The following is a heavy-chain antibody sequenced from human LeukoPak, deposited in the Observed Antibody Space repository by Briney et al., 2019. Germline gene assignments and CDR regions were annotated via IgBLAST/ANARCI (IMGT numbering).Heavy chain of an antibody. J-gene: IGHJ4*02. CDR1: GFTFSSYW. CDR2: LNSDGSST. Sequence: GSLRLSCAASGFTFSSYWMHWVRQVPGKGLVWVSRLNSDGSSTTYADSVKGRFTISRDNARNTLYLQMNSLRAEDTAVYYCARTTRQSSFDYWGQGTLVTVS. CDR3: ARTTRQSSFDY. V-gene: IGHV3-74*01. D-gene: IGHD4-11*01.